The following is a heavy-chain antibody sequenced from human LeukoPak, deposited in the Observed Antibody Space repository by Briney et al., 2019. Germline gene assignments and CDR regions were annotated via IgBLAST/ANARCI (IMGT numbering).Heavy chain of an antibody. CDR1: GGSISSYY. Sequence: SETLSLTCTDSGGSISSYYWSWIRQPAGKGLEWIGRIYTSGSTNYNPSLKSRVTMSVDTSKNQFSLKLSSVTAADTAVYYCARVYGGNPRGHFDCWGQGTLVTVSS. D-gene: IGHD4-23*01. V-gene: IGHV4-4*07. J-gene: IGHJ4*02. CDR2: IYTSGST. CDR3: ARVYGGNPRGHFDC.